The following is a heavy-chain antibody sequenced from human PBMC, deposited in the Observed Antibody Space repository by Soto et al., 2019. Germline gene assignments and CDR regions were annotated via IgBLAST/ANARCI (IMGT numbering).Heavy chain of an antibody. D-gene: IGHD3-9*01. CDR1: GFTFDDYA. CDR3: AKDGFDSDAFDI. V-gene: IGHV3-9*01. CDR2: ISWNSGSI. J-gene: IGHJ3*02. Sequence: GGSLRLSCAASGFTFDDYAMHWVRQAPGKGLEWVSGISWNSGSIGYADSVKGRFTITRDNAKNSLYLQMNSLSAEDTALYYCAKDGFDSDAFDIWGQGTMVTVSS.